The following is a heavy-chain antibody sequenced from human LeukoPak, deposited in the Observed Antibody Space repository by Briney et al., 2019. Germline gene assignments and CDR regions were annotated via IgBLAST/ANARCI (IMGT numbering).Heavy chain of an antibody. Sequence: GGSLRLSCAASGFTFSSYAMNWVRQAPGKGLEWVSDIDSGSNNIHYADSVKGRFTISRDDAKNSLYLQMNSLRAEDTAVYYCARDFAGYSTKMGWFDPWGQGTLVTVSS. D-gene: IGHD6-13*01. J-gene: IGHJ5*02. CDR1: GFTFSSYA. CDR2: IDSGSNNI. V-gene: IGHV3-48*01. CDR3: ARDFAGYSTKMGWFDP.